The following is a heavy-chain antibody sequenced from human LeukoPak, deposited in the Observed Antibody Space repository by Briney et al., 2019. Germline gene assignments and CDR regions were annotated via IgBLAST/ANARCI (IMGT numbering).Heavy chain of an antibody. J-gene: IGHJ6*03. CDR1: GGSTRSGRHH. CDR3: ARDLGGYPFFMDV. D-gene: IGHD3-10*01. Sequence: SETLSLTCSVSGGSTRSGRHHWAWVRQPPGKGLEFIGSLDESGRPYYNAPRKSRATISEYSSGKQFSLNLSSVAAADTAVYYCARDLGGYPFFMDVWGRGTTVIVSS. CDR2: LDESGRP. V-gene: IGHV4-39*07.